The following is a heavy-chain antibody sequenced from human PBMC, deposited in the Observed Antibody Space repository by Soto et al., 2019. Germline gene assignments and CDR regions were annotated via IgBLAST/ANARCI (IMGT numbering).Heavy chain of an antibody. CDR3: ARDMDISIWPNFDS. D-gene: IGHD6-13*01. J-gene: IGHJ4*02. V-gene: IGHV1-69*02. CDR1: GGTFSIYT. CDR2: VLPVLDIT. Sequence: QVQLVQSGSEVKKPGSSVRVSCKTSGGTFSIYTISWVRQAPGQGLEWMGRVLPVLDITSYSQRFQGRVTITTARSTTTAYMELSRLTSASPPVYYFARDMDISIWPNFDSWGQGTLVTVSS.